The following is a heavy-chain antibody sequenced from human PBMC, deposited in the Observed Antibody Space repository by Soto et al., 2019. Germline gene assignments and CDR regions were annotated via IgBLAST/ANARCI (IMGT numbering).Heavy chain of an antibody. V-gene: IGHV3-23*01. Sequence: EVQLLESGGGLVQPGGSLRLSCAASGFTFSSYAMSWVRQAPGKGLEWVSASSGSGDSTYYADSVKGRFTISRDNSKNTLYLEMNSLRAEDTAVYYCAKGVLGYCTSTSCHAYWFDPWGQGTLVTVSS. CDR2: SSGSGDST. D-gene: IGHD2-2*01. J-gene: IGHJ5*02. CDR3: AKGVLGYCTSTSCHAYWFDP. CDR1: GFTFSSYA.